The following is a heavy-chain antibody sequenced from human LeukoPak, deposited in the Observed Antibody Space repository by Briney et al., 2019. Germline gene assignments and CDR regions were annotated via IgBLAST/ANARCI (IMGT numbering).Heavy chain of an antibody. CDR3: ARAFCVGECFVLHIFFDS. CDR1: GYSISSGYF. D-gene: IGHD2-21*01. J-gene: IGHJ4*02. Sequence: SETLSLTCNVSGYSISSGYFWCWVRQAPGKVLGWIGSIHQRATVHYNPSLKSRVTISLDTSKNHFSLNLRSMQASDTAVYYCARAFCVGECFVLHIFFDSWGQGTLVTVSS. V-gene: IGHV4-38-2*02. CDR2: IHQRATV.